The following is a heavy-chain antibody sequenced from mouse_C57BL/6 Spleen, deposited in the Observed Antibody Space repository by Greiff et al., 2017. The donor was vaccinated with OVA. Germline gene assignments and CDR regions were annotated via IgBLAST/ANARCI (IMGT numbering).Heavy chain of an antibody. V-gene: IGHV2-2*01. D-gene: IGHD1-1*01. Sequence: QVHVKQSGPGLVQPSQSLSITCPVSGFSLTSYGVHWVRQSPGKGLEWLGVIWSGGSTDYNASFISRLSISKDNSKSQVFFKMNSLQADDTAIYYCARYYGSSLYYAMDYWGQGTSVTVSS. CDR3: ARYYGSSLYYAMDY. J-gene: IGHJ4*01. CDR2: IWSGGST. CDR1: GFSLTSYG.